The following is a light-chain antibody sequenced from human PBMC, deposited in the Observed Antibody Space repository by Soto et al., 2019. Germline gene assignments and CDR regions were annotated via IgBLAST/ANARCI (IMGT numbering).Light chain of an antibody. Sequence: QSALTQPASVSGSPGQSITISCTGTSSDVGGYNYVSWYQQHPGKAPKLMIYEVSNRPSGVSNRFSGSKSGNTASLTISGLQAVDAADYYCSSYTSSSTRVFGGGTKLTVL. CDR3: SSYTSSSTRV. J-gene: IGLJ3*02. CDR1: SSDVGGYNY. V-gene: IGLV2-14*01. CDR2: EVS.